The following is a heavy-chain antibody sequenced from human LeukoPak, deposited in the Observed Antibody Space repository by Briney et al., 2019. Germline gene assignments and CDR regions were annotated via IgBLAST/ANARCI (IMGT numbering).Heavy chain of an antibody. CDR1: GFTFSSYE. J-gene: IGHJ4*02. Sequence: GGSLRLSCAASGFTFSSYEMNWVRQAPGKGLEWVSYISSSGSTIYYADSVKGRFTISRDNAKNSLYLQMNSQRAEDTAVYYCARVAQLWSHWGQGTLVTVSS. CDR3: ARVAQLWSH. D-gene: IGHD5-18*01. V-gene: IGHV3-48*03. CDR2: ISSSGSTI.